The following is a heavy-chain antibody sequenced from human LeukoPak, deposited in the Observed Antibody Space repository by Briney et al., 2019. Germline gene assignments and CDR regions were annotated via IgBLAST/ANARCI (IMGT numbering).Heavy chain of an antibody. CDR3: ARHFKAAASERAFDF. D-gene: IGHD6-13*01. CDR1: GGSISSYY. CDR2: IYSGGST. V-gene: IGHV4-59*08. J-gene: IGHJ4*02. Sequence: SETLSLTSTVSGGSISSYYWSWIRQPPGKALEWIGYIYSGGSTDYNPSLKSRFTLSIDTSKNQFSLNLRSMTAADTAVYYCARHFKAAASERAFDFWGQGTLVTVSS.